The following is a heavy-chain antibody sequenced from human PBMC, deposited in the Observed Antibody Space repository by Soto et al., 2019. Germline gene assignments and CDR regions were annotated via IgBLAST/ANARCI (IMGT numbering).Heavy chain of an antibody. J-gene: IGHJ4*02. CDR1: GGTFSSYT. CDR2: IIPMLGIA. D-gene: IGHD5-18*01. V-gene: IGHV1-69*02. Sequence: QVQLVQSGAEVKKPGSSVKVSCKASGGTFSSYTFSWVRQAPGQGLEWMGRIIPMLGIANYAQKFQGRVTIPADKSTSPAYRERSSLRSEDTAGYYCATRGYSYGFVIYWGQGTLVTVSS. CDR3: ATRGYSYGFVIY.